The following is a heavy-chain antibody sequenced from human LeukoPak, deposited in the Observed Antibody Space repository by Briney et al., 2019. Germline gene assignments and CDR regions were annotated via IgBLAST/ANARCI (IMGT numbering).Heavy chain of an antibody. D-gene: IGHD3/OR15-3a*01. V-gene: IGHV4-34*01. J-gene: IGHJ4*02. CDR2: INHSGST. CDR1: GGSFSGYY. CDR3: ARQTGSGLFILP. Sequence: SETLSLTCAVYGGSFSGYYWSWIRQPPGKGLEWIGEINHSGSTNYNPSLKSRVTLSVDTSKNQFSLRLTSVTAADTAVYYCARQTGSGLFILPGGQGTLVTVSS.